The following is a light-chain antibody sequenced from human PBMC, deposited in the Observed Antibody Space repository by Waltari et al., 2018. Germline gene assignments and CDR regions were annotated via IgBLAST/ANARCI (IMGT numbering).Light chain of an antibody. V-gene: IGLV3-1*01. CDR2: QDS. CDR3: QAWDSNTVV. Sequence: SYELTQPPSVSVSPGQTASLTCPGYRVGARYAYWYQQKPGQSPVRVIYQDSRRSSGIPERFSGSNSGNTATLTISGSQAMDEADYYCQAWDSNTVVFGGGTKLTVL. J-gene: IGLJ2*01. CDR1: RVGARY.